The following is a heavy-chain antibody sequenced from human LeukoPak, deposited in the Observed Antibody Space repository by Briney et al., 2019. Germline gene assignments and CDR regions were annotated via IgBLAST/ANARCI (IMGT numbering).Heavy chain of an antibody. V-gene: IGHV3-53*01. CDR1: GFTVSSNY. D-gene: IGHD3-16*01. CDR3: AREGFLGAFDI. CDR2: IYSGGST. Sequence: PGGSLRLSCAASGFTVSSNYMSWVRQAPGKGLEWVSGIYSGGSTYYADSVKGRFTISRDNSKNTLYLQMNSLRAEDTAVYYCAREGFLGAFDIWGQGTMVTVSS. J-gene: IGHJ3*02.